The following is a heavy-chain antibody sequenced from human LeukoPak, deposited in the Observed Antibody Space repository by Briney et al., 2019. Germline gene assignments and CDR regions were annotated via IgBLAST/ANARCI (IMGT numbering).Heavy chain of an antibody. CDR2: ISGSGGGP. CDR1: GFTFSTYA. J-gene: IGHJ6*03. CDR3: AKDGMTTVDDYYYYYCMDV. D-gene: IGHD4-11*01. Sequence: GGSLRLSCAVSGFTFSTYAMTWVRQAPGKGLEWVSSISGSGGGPYYADSVKGRFTISRDNSKNTLYLQMNSLRAEDTAVYYCAKDGMTTVDDYYYYYCMDVWGKGTTVTVSS. V-gene: IGHV3-23*01.